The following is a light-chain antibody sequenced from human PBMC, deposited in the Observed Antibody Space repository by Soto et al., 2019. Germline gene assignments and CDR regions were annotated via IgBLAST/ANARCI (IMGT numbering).Light chain of an antibody. V-gene: IGKV1-27*01. CDR3: RSYNTARPT. CDR2: AAS. CDR1: QAISNS. J-gene: IGKJ5*01. Sequence: IHMTHSPSTLSASFGDRVAITCRASQAISNSLAWYQQRPGKPPQLLIYAASTLQSGVPSRFSGSGSGTDFTLTISGLQPEDLATYYCRSYNTARPTFGQGTRLEIK.